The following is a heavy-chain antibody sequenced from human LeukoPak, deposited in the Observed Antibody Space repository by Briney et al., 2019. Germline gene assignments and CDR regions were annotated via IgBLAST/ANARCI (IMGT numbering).Heavy chain of an antibody. CDR3: ARDARYYDSSGFSSSYFDP. D-gene: IGHD3-22*01. Sequence: SETLSLTCTVSGGSISRSYWSWIRQPSGKGLEWIGRLYSSGSTNYNPSLKSRVIMSVDTSKNQFSLKLSSVTAADTAVYYCARDARYYDSSGFSSSYFDPWGQGTLVTVSS. V-gene: IGHV4-4*07. J-gene: IGHJ5*02. CDR1: GGSISRSY. CDR2: LYSSGST.